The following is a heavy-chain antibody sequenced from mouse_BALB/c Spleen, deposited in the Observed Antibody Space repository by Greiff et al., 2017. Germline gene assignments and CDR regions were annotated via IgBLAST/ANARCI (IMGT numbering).Heavy chain of an antibody. CDR1: GFTFTDYY. Sequence: EVKVEESGGGLVQPGGSLRLSCATSGFTFTDYYMSWVRQPPGKALEWLGFIRNKANGYTTEYSASVKGRFTISRDNSQSILYLQMNTLRAEDSATYYCARDRDGTSFAYWGQGTLVTVSA. J-gene: IGHJ3*01. D-gene: IGHD1-1*01. V-gene: IGHV7-3*02. CDR3: ARDRDGTSFAY. CDR2: IRNKANGYTT.